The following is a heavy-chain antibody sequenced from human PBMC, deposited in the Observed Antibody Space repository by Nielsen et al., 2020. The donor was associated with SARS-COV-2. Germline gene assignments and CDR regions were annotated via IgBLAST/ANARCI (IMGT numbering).Heavy chain of an antibody. CDR3: ARGEGSGIDS. Sequence: GESLKISCAASGFPLRSYDMHWVRQTAGEGLEWVSTIATAGDTFYPGSMRGRFTVSRENAKNSFYLQMNSLRAEDTAVYYCARGEGSGIDSWGQGTLVTVSS. V-gene: IGHV3-13*01. CDR1: GFPLRSYD. D-gene: IGHD3-10*01. CDR2: IATAGDT. J-gene: IGHJ4*02.